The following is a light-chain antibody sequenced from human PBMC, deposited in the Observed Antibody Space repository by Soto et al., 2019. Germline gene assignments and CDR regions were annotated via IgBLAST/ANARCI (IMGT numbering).Light chain of an antibody. CDR1: SSDVGGYNH. V-gene: IGLV2-14*01. J-gene: IGLJ2*01. Sequence: QSVLTQPASVSGSPGPSITISCTGTSSDVGGYNHVSWYQHSPGKAPKLILFAVRDRPSGVSHRFSGSKSGNTASLTISGLQAEDEADYYCCSYTSLSTVVFGGGTQLTVL. CDR3: CSYTSLSTVV. CDR2: AVR.